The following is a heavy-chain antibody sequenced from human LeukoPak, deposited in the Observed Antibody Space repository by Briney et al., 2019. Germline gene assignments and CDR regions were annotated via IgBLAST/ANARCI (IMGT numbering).Heavy chain of an antibody. CDR3: AGFTIFGVVIQPFHY. CDR2: IIPVLGVS. J-gene: IGHJ4*02. CDR1: GGSFSTYV. V-gene: IGHV1-69*04. Sequence: SVKVSCKASGGSFSTYVITWVRQVPGQGLEWMGRIIPVLGVSNFAQKFQDRVTITADESTSTAYMELSSLRSEDTAVYYCAGFTIFGVVIQPFHYWGQGTLVTVSS. D-gene: IGHD3-3*01.